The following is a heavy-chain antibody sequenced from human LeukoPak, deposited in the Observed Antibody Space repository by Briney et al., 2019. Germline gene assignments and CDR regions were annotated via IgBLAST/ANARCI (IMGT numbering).Heavy chain of an antibody. Sequence: GGSLRLSCAASSYTFGSYHMTWVRQAPGRGLEGVSSITGNGAGTFYTDSVKGRFTISRDNSKNTLFLQMNSLRAEDTAIYYCAKDRPNYYDSSGHYYRRNGDYWGQGTLVTVSS. V-gene: IGHV3-23*01. CDR2: ITGNGAGT. J-gene: IGHJ4*02. D-gene: IGHD3-22*01. CDR3: AKDRPNYYDSSGHYYRRNGDY. CDR1: SYTFGSYH.